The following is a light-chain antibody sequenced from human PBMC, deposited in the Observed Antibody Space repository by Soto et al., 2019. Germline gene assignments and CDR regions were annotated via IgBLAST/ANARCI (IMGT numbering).Light chain of an antibody. V-gene: IGLV2-11*01. CDR2: GNS. J-gene: IGLJ3*02. CDR3: QSYDSSLSVYWV. Sequence: QSALTQPRSVSGSPGQSVTISCTGTTSDVGGYEYVSWYQQYPGKAPKLLIYGNSNRPSGVPDRFSGSKSGTSASLAITGLQAEDEADYYCQSYDSSLSVYWVFGGGTKLTVL. CDR1: TSDVGGYEY.